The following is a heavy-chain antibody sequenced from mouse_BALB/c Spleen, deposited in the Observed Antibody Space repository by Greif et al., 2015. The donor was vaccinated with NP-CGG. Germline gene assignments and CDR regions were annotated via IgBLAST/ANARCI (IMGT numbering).Heavy chain of an antibody. CDR3: TRKGLSGFAY. CDR2: IDPETGGT. Sequence: QVHVKQSGAELVRPGASVTLSCKASGYTFTDYEMHWVKQTPVHGLEWIGAIDPETGGTAYNQKFKGKATLTADKSSSTAYMELRSLTSEDSAVYYCTRKGLSGFAYWGQGTLVTVSA. J-gene: IGHJ3*01. CDR1: GYTFTDYE. V-gene: IGHV1-15*01.